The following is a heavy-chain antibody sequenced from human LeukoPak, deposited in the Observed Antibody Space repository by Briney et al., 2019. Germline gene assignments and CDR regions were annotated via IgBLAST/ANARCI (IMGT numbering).Heavy chain of an antibody. CDR3: ARARMRSGSYYRLDYYYGMDV. J-gene: IGHJ6*02. Sequence: GGSLRLSCAASGFSFDVYGMSWVRQAPGKGREWVSGIIWNGGNKGYADSVKGRFTISRDNAKSSLYLQMNSLRAEDTALYHCARARMRSGSYYRLDYYYGMDVWGQGTTVTVSS. CDR1: GFSFDVYG. CDR2: IIWNGGNK. V-gene: IGHV3-20*01. D-gene: IGHD3-10*01.